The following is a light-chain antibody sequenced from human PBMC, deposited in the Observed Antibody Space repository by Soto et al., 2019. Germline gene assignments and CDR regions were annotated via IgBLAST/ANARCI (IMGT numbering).Light chain of an antibody. CDR2: KAS. CDR3: QQWDSFPPA. V-gene: IGKV1-5*03. Sequence: DIQMTQSPSTLSASVGDRITITCRASQSVNTWLAWYQQKPGKAPKLLIYKASNLEGGVPLRFSGSGAGTEVTLTIGSLQSEDFAPYYCQQWDSFPPAVGQAT. J-gene: IGKJ1*01. CDR1: QSVNTW.